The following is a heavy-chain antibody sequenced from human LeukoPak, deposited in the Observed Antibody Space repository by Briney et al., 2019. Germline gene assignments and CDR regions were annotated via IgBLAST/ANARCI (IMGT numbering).Heavy chain of an antibody. CDR1: GGSISSYY. Sequence: SETLSLTCTVSGGSISSYYWSWIRQPPGKGLEWIGYIYYSGSTYYNPSLKSRVTISVDTSKNQFSLKLSSVTAADTAVYYCARWPNNYYYYGMDVWGQGTTVTVSS. V-gene: IGHV4-59*12. CDR3: ARWPNNYYYYGMDV. D-gene: IGHD2-8*01. CDR2: IYYSGST. J-gene: IGHJ6*02.